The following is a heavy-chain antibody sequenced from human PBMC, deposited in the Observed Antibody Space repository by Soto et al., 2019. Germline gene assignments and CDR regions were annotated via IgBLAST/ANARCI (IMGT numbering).Heavy chain of an antibody. CDR2: IIPIFGTA. Sequence: ASVKVSCKASGGTFSSYAISWVRQAPGQGLAWMGGIIPIFGTANYAQKFQGRVTITADESTSTAYMELSSLRSEDTAVYYCARAGNCTNGVCSGFDYWGQGTLVTVSS. J-gene: IGHJ4*02. D-gene: IGHD2-8*01. V-gene: IGHV1-69*13. CDR3: ARAGNCTNGVCSGFDY. CDR1: GGTFSSYA.